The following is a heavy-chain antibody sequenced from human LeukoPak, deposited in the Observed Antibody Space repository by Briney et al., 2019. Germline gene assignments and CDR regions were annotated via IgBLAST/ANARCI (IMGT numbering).Heavy chain of an antibody. V-gene: IGHV4-59*12. Sequence: ASETLSLTCTVSGGSISNYYWSWIRQPPGKGLEWIGYIYYSGSTNYNPSLKSRVTISVDTSKNQFSLKLSSVTAADTAVYYCARGLYFDYWGQGILVTVSS. CDR3: ARGLYFDY. J-gene: IGHJ4*02. D-gene: IGHD2-2*02. CDR1: GGSISNYY. CDR2: IYYSGST.